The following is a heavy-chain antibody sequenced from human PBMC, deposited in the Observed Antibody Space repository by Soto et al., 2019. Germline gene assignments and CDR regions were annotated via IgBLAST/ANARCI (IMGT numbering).Heavy chain of an antibody. Sequence: PSATLSLTCTVNSVTINSSSYNWGWIRQPQGKELEWIGSIYYSESTYYTTSLKSQVTISVDSSKYQFSLKLTSVTAADTAVYYCSISDIVLVPAAMAGDYYYYYGMDVWGQGTTVS. D-gene: IGHD2-2*01. V-gene: IGHV4-39*01. CDR3: SISDIVLVPAAMAGDYYYYYGMDV. J-gene: IGHJ6*02. CDR2: IYYSEST. CDR1: SVTINSSSYN.